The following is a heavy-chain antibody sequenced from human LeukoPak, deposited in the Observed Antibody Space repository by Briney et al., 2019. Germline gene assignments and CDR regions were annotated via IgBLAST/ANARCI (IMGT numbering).Heavy chain of an antibody. J-gene: IGHJ4*02. Sequence: GGSLRLSCAASGFTFSSYGMHWVRQAPGKGLEWVAVIWFDGSNKNYADSVKGRFTISRDNSKNTVYLQMNSLRAEDTAVYYCARGATGYYFDYWGQGTLVTVSS. CDR1: GFTFSSYG. V-gene: IGHV3-33*01. CDR2: IWFDGSNK. CDR3: ARGATGYYFDY. D-gene: IGHD3-9*01.